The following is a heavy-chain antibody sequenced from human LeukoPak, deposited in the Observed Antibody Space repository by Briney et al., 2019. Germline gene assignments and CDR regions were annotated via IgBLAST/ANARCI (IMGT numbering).Heavy chain of an antibody. D-gene: IGHD5-24*01. CDR2: IYTSGST. CDR3: ARHSLRDGYNYFDY. V-gene: IGHV4-4*09. Sequence: PWETLSLTCTVSGGSISSYYWSWIRQPPGKGLEWIGYIYTSGSTNYNPSLKSRVTISVDTSKNQFSLKLSSVTAADTAVYYCARHSLRDGYNYFDYWGQGTLVTVSS. CDR1: GGSISSYY. J-gene: IGHJ4*02.